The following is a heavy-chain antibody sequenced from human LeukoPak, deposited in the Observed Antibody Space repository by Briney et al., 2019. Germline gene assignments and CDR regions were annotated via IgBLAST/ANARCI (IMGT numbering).Heavy chain of an antibody. J-gene: IGHJ3*02. D-gene: IGHD2-15*01. CDR2: IYDNGGT. CDR3: ARDQSGGRGLNAFDI. V-gene: IGHV4-59*12. Sequence: SETLSLTCTVSGGSISSYYWSWIRQPPGKGLQWIGSIYDNGGTYQNSSLRSRVTISLDTSKNQFSLKLNSVTAADTAVYYCARDQSGGRGLNAFDIWGQGTMVTVSS. CDR1: GGSISSYY.